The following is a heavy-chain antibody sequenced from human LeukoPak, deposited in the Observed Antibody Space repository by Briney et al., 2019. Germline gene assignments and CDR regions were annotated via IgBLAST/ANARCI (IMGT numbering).Heavy chain of an antibody. D-gene: IGHD3-3*01. V-gene: IGHV1-18*01. CDR1: GLTFSNYG. CDR2: ISAYDGNT. Sequence: ASVKVSCKASGLTFSNYGITWVRQAPGQGLEWVGWISAYDGNTNYAQKFQGRVTMTEDTSTDTAYMELSSLRSEDTAVYYCATPQSYYDFWSGYYWFDPWGQGTLVTVSS. CDR3: ATPQSYYDFWSGYYWFDP. J-gene: IGHJ5*02.